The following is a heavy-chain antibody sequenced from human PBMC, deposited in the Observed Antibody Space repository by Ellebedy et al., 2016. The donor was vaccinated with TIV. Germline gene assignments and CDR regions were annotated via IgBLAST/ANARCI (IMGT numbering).Heavy chain of an antibody. CDR2: IYYSGST. J-gene: IGHJ4*02. CDR1: GYSISSSYY. V-gene: IGHV4-38-2*02. Sequence: SETLSLTCTVSGYSISSSYYWGWIRRSPGKGLEWIGSIYYSGSTYYNPSLKSRITISVDTSKNQFSLKLTSVTAADTAMYYCTRGGTSYSDYWGQGTLVTVSS. CDR3: TRGGTSYSDY. D-gene: IGHD1-1*01.